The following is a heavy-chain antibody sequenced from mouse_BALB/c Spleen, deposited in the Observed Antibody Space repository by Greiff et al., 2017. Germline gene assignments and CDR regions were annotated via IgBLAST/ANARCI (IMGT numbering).Heavy chain of an antibody. V-gene: IGHV1S137*01. D-gene: IGHD2-10*02. J-gene: IGHJ4*01. CDR3: ARSYGYYAMDY. Sequence: VQLQQSGAELVRPGVSVKISCKGSGYTFTDYAMHWVKQSHAKSLEWIGVISTYYGDASYNQKFKGKATMTVDKSSSTAYMELARLTSEDSAIYYCARSYGYYAMDYWGQGTSVTVSS. CDR2: ISTYYGDA. CDR1: GYTFTDYA.